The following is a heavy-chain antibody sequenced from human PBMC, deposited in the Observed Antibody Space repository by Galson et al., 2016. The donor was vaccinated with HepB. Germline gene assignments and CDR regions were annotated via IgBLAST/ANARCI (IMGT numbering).Heavy chain of an antibody. Sequence: PALVKPTQTLTLTCTLSGFSLSTSGVGVGWIRQPPGKALEWLAVIYWNDDKRYSPSLKSRLTIIKDTSKNQVVLTMANMVPVDTATYYCAHIGLGHYSDGSRYDMRPIYYFGYWGQGTLVTVSS. CDR2: IYWNDDK. V-gene: IGHV2-5*01. CDR3: AHIGLGHYSDGSRYDMRPIYYFGY. D-gene: IGHD3-22*01. CDR1: GFSLSTSGVG. J-gene: IGHJ4*02.